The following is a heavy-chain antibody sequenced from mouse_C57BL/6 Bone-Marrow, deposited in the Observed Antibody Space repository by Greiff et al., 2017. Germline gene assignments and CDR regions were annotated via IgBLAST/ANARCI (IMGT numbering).Heavy chain of an antibody. J-gene: IGHJ4*01. Sequence: QVQLQQSGAELVRPGASVTLSCKASGYTFTDYEMHWVKQTPVHGLEWIGAIDPETGGTAYNQKFKGKAILTADKSSSTAYMELRSLTSEDSAVYYCTRCRRGYYNAMDYWGQGTSVTVSS. CDR2: IDPETGGT. CDR3: TRCRRGYYNAMDY. V-gene: IGHV1-15*01. CDR1: GYTFTDYE.